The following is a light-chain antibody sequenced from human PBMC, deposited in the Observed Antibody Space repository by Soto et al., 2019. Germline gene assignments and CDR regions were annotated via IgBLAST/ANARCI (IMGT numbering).Light chain of an antibody. V-gene: IGLV2-14*01. Sequence: QSALTQPASVSGSPGQSITISCTGTSSDVGGHNYVSWYQQHPDKAPKLMIYDVSYRPSGVSNRFSGSKSGNTASLTISGLQTEDEANYFCSTYTSSSTVVFGGGTKVTVL. J-gene: IGLJ2*01. CDR1: SSDVGGHNY. CDR2: DVS. CDR3: STYTSSSTVV.